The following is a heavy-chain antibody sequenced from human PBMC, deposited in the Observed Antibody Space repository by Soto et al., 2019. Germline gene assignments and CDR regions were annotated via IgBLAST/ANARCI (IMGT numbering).Heavy chain of an antibody. V-gene: IGHV3-21*01. CDR3: ARDFLLRYFDWSTRNAYYYYMDV. CDR1: GFTFSSYS. Sequence: GGSLRLSCAASGFTFSSYSMNWVRQAPGKGLEWVSSISSSSSYIYYADSVKGRFTISRDNAKNSLYLQMNSLRAEDTAVYYCARDFLLRYFDWSTRNAYYYYMDVWGKGTTVTVSS. CDR2: ISSSSSYI. D-gene: IGHD3-9*01. J-gene: IGHJ6*03.